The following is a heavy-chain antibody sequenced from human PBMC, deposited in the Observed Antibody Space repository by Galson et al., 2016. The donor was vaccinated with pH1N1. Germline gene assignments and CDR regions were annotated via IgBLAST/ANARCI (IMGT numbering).Heavy chain of an antibody. CDR1: GFTFTTYS. D-gene: IGHD2-2*01. V-gene: IGHV3-48*04. CDR3: ERAQAFSVPHQLDF. J-gene: IGHJ4*02. Sequence: SLRISCAASGFTFTTYSISWVRQAPGKVLEWVSYINNRGNIMYYADSVKGRLTISRDYTKNSLYLQMNSLRAEDPAIYYCERAQAFSVPHQLDFWGQGSLVTVSS. CDR2: INNRGNIM.